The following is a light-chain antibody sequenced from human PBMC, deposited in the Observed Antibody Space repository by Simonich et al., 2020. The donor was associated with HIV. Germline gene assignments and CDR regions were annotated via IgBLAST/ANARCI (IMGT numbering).Light chain of an antibody. CDR1: QGISNS. J-gene: IGKJ2*01. CDR3: QQYYSTPYT. CDR2: AAT. Sequence: DIQMTQSPSSLSASVGDRVTITCRASQGISNSLAWYQQKPGKAPKLLLYAATRLESGVPSRFSGSGSGTDYTLTISSPQPEDFATYYCQQYYSTPYTFARGPSWRSN. V-gene: IGKV1-NL1*01.